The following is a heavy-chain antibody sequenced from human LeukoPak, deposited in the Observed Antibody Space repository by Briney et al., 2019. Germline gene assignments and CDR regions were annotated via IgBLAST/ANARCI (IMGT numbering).Heavy chain of an antibody. V-gene: IGHV1-2*02. CDR1: GYTFTGYY. Sequence: ASVKVSCKASGYTFTGYYMHWVRQAPGQGLEWMGWINPNSGGTNYAQKFQGRVTMTRDTSISTAYMELSRLRSDDTAVYYRAYIVVVPAANDYWGQGTTVTVSS. CDR2: INPNSGGT. J-gene: IGHJ4*03. CDR3: AYIVVVPAANDY. D-gene: IGHD2-2*01.